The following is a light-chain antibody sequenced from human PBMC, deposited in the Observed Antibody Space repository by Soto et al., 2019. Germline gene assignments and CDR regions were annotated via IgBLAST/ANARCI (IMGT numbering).Light chain of an antibody. J-gene: IGKJ4*01. CDR3: QQYSNWPRT. V-gene: IGKV3-15*01. CDR1: QSISIT. CDR2: GAS. Sequence: EIVMTQSPATLSVSPGERATLSCRASQSISITLAWYQQKPGQAPRLLIYGASTKATGIPARFSGSGSGTDFTLTISGLQSEDFAVYYCQQYSNWPRTFGGGTKVDIK.